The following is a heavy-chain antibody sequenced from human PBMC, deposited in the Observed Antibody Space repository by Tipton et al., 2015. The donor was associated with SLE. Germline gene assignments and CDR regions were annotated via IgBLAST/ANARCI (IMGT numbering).Heavy chain of an antibody. Sequence: LRLSCTVSGGSISSYYWSWIRQPPGKGLEWIGYIYYSGSTNYNPSLKGRVTISVDTSKNQFSLKLSSVTAADTAVYYCARGPDRAAFDWGQGTLVTVSS. CDR2: IYYSGST. D-gene: IGHD6-13*01. J-gene: IGHJ4*02. CDR3: ARGPDRAAFD. CDR1: GGSISSYY. V-gene: IGHV4-59*12.